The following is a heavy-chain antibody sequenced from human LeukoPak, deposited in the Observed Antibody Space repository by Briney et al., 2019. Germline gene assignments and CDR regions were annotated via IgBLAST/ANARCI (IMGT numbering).Heavy chain of an antibody. CDR1: GFTLSNYW. J-gene: IGHJ5*01. V-gene: IGHV3-74*03. CDR3: ARSDWLDS. Sequence: PGGSLRLSCEASGFTLSNYWMHWVRQAPGKGLVWVSRIKNDGSTTTYADFVKGRFTISRDNAKNTLYLQMNSLRVEDTAVYYCARSDWLDSWGQGTLVTVSS. CDR2: IKNDGSTT.